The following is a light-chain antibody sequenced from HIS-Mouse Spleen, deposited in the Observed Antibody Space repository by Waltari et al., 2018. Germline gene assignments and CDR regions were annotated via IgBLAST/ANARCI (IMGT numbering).Light chain of an antibody. J-gene: IGLJ3*02. CDR1: SSDVGSYNL. Sequence: QSALTQPASVSGSPGQSITISCTGTSSDVGSYNLVSWYQQHPGKAPKLMIYEGSKRTSGVCNRVSGSKSGNTASLTISGLQAEDEADYYCCSYAGSSTWVFGGGTKLTVL. CDR3: CSYAGSSTWV. V-gene: IGLV2-23*01. CDR2: EGS.